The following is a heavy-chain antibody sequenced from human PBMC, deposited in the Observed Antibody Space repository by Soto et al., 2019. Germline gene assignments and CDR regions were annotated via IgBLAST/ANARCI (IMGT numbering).Heavy chain of an antibody. CDR1: GGTFSSYA. CDR2: IIPIFGTA. CDR3: ARASIVGATVLSDNYYGLDV. J-gene: IGHJ6*04. Sequence: PSVKVSCKASGGTFSSYAISWVRQAPGQGLEWMGGIIPIFGTANYAQKFQGRVTITADESTSTAYMELSSLRSEDTAVYYCARASIVGATVLSDNYYGLDVWGRGPTVTASS. D-gene: IGHD1-26*01. V-gene: IGHV1-69*13.